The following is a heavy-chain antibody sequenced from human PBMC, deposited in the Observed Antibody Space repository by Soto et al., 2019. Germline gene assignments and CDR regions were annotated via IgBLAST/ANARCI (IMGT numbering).Heavy chain of an antibody. CDR3: ARHSVGYYFWCGDDLPHFFDY. J-gene: IGHJ4*02. CDR1: GGSISSSSYY. D-gene: IGHD3-3*01. V-gene: IGHV4-39*01. Sequence: SETLSLTCTVSGGSISSSSYYWGWIRQPPGKGLEGIGSIYYSGSTYYTPSLKSRVTISVDTSKNQFSLKLSSVTAADTAVYYCARHSVGYYFWCGDDLPHFFDYWGQGTLVTVSS. CDR2: IYYSGST.